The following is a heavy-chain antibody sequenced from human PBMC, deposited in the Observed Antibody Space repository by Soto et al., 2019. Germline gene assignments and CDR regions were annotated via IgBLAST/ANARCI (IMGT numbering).Heavy chain of an antibody. Sequence: PGGSLRLSCAASGFTFSSYGMHWVRQAPGKGLEWVAVISYDGSNKYYTDSVKGRFTISRDNAKNSLYLQMNSLRAEDTAVYYCARRSAFDIWGQGTMVTVS. CDR2: ISYDGSNK. V-gene: IGHV3-30*03. CDR1: GFTFSSYG. CDR3: ARRSAFDI. J-gene: IGHJ3*02.